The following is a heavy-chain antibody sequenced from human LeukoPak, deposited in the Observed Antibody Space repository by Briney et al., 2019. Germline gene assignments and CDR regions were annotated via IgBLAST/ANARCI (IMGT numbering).Heavy chain of an antibody. D-gene: IGHD3-22*01. CDR3: AKDPRYYDSSGYYPFDY. CDR2: IRYDGSNK. Sequence: GGSLRLSCEASGFTFSSYGMHWVRQAPGKGLEWVTFIRYDGSNKYYADSVKGRFTISRDNSKNTLYLQMNSLRAEDTAVYYCAKDPRYYDSSGYYPFDYWGQGTLVTVSS. J-gene: IGHJ4*02. CDR1: GFTFSSYG. V-gene: IGHV3-30*02.